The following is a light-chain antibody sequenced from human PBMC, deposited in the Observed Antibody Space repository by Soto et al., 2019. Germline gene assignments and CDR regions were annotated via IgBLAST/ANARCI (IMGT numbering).Light chain of an antibody. CDR3: QQYGKSPGT. Sequence: EIVLTQSPGTLSLSPGERATLSCRASQSVGSNYLAWYEQKPGQAPGLLIYGASIRATGIPDRFSGSGSGTEFTLTISRLEPEDFAVYYCQQYGKSPGTFGQGTKVDIK. J-gene: IGKJ1*01. V-gene: IGKV3-20*01. CDR1: QSVGSNY. CDR2: GAS.